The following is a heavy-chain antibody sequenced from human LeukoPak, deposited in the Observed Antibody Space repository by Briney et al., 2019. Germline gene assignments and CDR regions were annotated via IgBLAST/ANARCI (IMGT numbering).Heavy chain of an antibody. CDR2: INSDGGTT. Sequence: GGSLRLSCAASGFTLSSYWMHWVRQAPGKGLVWVSRINSDGGTTTYADSVKGRFTISGDNAKNTLYLQMNSLRADDTAVYYCARDLAGYRDYWGQGTLVTVSS. CDR3: ARDLAGYRDY. J-gene: IGHJ4*02. V-gene: IGHV3-74*01. CDR1: GFTLSSYW. D-gene: IGHD3-9*01.